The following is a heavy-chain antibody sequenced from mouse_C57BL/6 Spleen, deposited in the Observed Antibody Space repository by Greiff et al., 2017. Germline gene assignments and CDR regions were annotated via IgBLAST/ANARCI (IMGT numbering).Heavy chain of an antibody. Sequence: QVQLKQSGPGLVQPSQSLSITCTVSGFSLTSYGVHWVRQSPGQGLEWLGVIWSGGSTDYNAAFISRLSISKDNSKSQVFFKMNSLQADDTAIYYCARKKGDYHYYAMDYWGQGTSVTVSS. CDR2: IWSGGST. CDR3: ARKKGDYHYYAMDY. D-gene: IGHD2-4*01. CDR1: GFSLTSYG. J-gene: IGHJ4*01. V-gene: IGHV2-2*01.